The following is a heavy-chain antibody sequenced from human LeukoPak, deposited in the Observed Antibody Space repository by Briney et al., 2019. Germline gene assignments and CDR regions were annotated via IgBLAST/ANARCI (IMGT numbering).Heavy chain of an antibody. CDR1: GFTFSSYS. Sequence: PGGSLRLSCAASGFTFSSYSVNWVRQAPGKGLEWVSSFSSSSSYTNYADSVRGRFTISRENAKNSLYLQMNSLRAEDTALYYCARDSYDSDSSGIFGSFNIWGQGTLVTVSS. V-gene: IGHV3-21*04. J-gene: IGHJ4*02. CDR3: ARDSYDSDSSGIFGSFNI. CDR2: FSSSSSYT. D-gene: IGHD3-22*01.